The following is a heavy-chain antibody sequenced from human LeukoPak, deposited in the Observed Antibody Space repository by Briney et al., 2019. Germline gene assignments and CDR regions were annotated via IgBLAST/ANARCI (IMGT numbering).Heavy chain of an antibody. CDR2: INPNSGGT. D-gene: IGHD6-6*01. CDR1: GYTFTGYY. V-gene: IGHV1-2*02. J-gene: IGHJ4*02. CDR3: ARVTLAASPNFTMFDY. Sequence: ASVKVSCKASGYTFTGYYMHWVRQAPGQGLEWMGWINPNSGGTNYAQKFQGRVTMTRDTSISTAYMELSRLRSDDTAVYYCARVTLAASPNFTMFDYWGQGTLVTVSS.